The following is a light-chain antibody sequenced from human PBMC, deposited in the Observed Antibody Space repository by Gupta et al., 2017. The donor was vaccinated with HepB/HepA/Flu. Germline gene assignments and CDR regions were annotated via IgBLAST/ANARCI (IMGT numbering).Light chain of an antibody. CDR1: QSVSSY. V-gene: IGKV3-11*01. CDR3: QQRSNWPVT. Sequence: IVFTQSPATLSLSPGERATLSCRASQSVSSYLAWYQQKPGQAPRLLIYDASNRATGIPARFSGSGSGTDFTLTISSPEPEDFAVYYCQQRSNWPVTFGQGTRLEIK. CDR2: DAS. J-gene: IGKJ5*01.